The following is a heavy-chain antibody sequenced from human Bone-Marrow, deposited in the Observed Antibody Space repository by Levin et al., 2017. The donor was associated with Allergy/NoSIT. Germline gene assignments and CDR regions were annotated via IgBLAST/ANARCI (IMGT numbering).Heavy chain of an antibody. J-gene: IGHJ4*02. CDR2: IDPDGSLT. D-gene: IGHD5-18*01. CDR1: GFTFSQSW. CDR3: SRDVGIQLSNDY. Sequence: GGSLRLSCAASGFTFSQSWMFWFRQAPGKGLVWVSHIDPDGSLTNYADFVEGRFTISRDNARNTLYLQMNNLRAGDTAVYYCSRDVGIQLSNDYWGQGTLVTVSS. V-gene: IGHV3-74*01.